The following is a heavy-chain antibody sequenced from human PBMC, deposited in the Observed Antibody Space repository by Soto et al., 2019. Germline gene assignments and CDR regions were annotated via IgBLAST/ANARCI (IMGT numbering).Heavy chain of an antibody. CDR1: GFTFHNFA. V-gene: IGHV3-23*01. Sequence: EVQLLESGGGLVQPGGSLRISCTASGFTFHNFAMSWVRQAPGKGLEWVSAIGGPTHYADAVRGRFTISRDNYKKTVYLQMNSLRAEDTAVYYCAKYGSSSGGSQGNDYWGQGTLVTVSS. J-gene: IGHJ4*02. CDR2: IGGPT. CDR3: AKYGSSSGGSQGNDY. D-gene: IGHD6-6*01.